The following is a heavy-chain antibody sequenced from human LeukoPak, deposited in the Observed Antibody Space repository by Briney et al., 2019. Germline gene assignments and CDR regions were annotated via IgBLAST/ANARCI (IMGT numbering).Heavy chain of an antibody. CDR1: GFTFSSYW. D-gene: IGHD3-22*01. J-gene: IGHJ4*02. Sequence: GGSLRLSCAASGFTFSSYWMHWVRQAPGKGLVWVSRINSDGGSTSYADSVKGRFTISRDNAKNTLYLQMNSLRAEDTAVYYCARGSSLVYDSSKTFDYWGQGTLVTVSS. V-gene: IGHV3-74*01. CDR2: INSDGGST. CDR3: ARGSSLVYDSSKTFDY.